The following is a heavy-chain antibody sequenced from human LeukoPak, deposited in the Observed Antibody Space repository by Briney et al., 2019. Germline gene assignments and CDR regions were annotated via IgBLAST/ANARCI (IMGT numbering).Heavy chain of an antibody. CDR3: ARDGYDFWSGPYYMDV. CDR1: GFTFSDYY. J-gene: IGHJ6*03. Sequence: PGGSLRLSCAASGFTFSDYYMSWIRQAPGKGLEWVSYISSSGSTIYYADSAKGRFTISRDNAKNSLYLQMNSLRAEDTAVYYCARDGYDFWSGPYYMDVWGKGTTVTVSS. CDR2: ISSSGSTI. V-gene: IGHV3-11*04. D-gene: IGHD3-3*01.